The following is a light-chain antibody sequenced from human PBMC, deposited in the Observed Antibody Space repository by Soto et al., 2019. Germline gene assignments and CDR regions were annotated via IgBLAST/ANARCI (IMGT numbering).Light chain of an antibody. CDR1: QSVSSSY. V-gene: IGKV3-20*01. CDR3: QQYVTSPYI. CDR2: GVS. J-gene: IGKJ2*01. Sequence: EIVLTQPPGTLSLSPGERATLSCRASQSVSSSYLAWYQQKPGQAPRLLIHGVSTRATGIPDRFSGSGSGTDFTLTISRLEPEDFAVYYCQQYVTSPYIFGQGTKLEIK.